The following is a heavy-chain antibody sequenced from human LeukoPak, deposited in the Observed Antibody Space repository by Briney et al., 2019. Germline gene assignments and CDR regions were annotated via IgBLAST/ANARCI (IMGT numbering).Heavy chain of an antibody. D-gene: IGHD6-6*01. J-gene: IGHJ3*02. CDR2: IYSGGST. CDR1: GFTVSRNY. Sequence: GGSLRLLCAPSGFTVSRNYMSWARQAPGEGGEWVSVIYSGGSTYYADTVKGPITISRDNSKNKLYLQMNSTRAEDTAVYYCARDQYSTSSRDAFDIWGQGTMVTVSS. V-gene: IGHV3-66*02. CDR3: ARDQYSTSSRDAFDI.